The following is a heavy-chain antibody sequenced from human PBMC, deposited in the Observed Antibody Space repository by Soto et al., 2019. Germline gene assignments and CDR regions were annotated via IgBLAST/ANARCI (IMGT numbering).Heavy chain of an antibody. CDR2: IFPRDSDT. CDR3: ARSIYDSSGFKSSVTPGLQYYSDY. V-gene: IGHV5-51*01. CDR1: AYMFNRYW. Sequence: GESLKLSCKCSAYMFNRYWIGCVLHMPGKGLEWMVIIFPRDSDTRYSPSFQGQVTISADMSISTAYLQWSSLQASDTAMYYCARSIYDSSGFKSSVTPGLQYYSDYWGQGTLVTVSS. D-gene: IGHD3-22*01. J-gene: IGHJ4*02.